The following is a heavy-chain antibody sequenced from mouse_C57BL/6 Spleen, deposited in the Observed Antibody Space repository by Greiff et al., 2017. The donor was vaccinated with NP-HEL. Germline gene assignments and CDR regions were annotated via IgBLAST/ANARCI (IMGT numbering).Heavy chain of an antibody. D-gene: IGHD2-3*01. CDR3: ARGYDYLGY. CDR1: GFTFSDYG. Sequence: EVKLMESGGGLVKPGGSLKLSCAASGFTFSDYGMHWVRQAPEKGLEWVAYISSGSSTIYYADTVKGRFTISRDNAKNTLFLQKTSLRSEDTAMYYCARGYDYLGYWGQGTTLTVSS. J-gene: IGHJ2*01. V-gene: IGHV5-17*01. CDR2: ISSGSSTI.